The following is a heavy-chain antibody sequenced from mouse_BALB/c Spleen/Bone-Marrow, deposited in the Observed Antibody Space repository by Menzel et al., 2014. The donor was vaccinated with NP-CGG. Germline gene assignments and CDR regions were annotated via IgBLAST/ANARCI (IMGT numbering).Heavy chain of an antibody. J-gene: IGHJ1*01. V-gene: IGHV14-4*02. CDR3: NGAIYYGKYFDV. CDR1: GYNINNYC. Sequence: EVQLQQSGAELARPGASVKMSCTASGYNINNYCLHWVKQRPEQGLEWIGWIDPENGDTEYTPKFQGKATMTADTSSNSSSLHLHSLTPADTAAYYCNGAIYYGKYFDVWGAGTTVTVSS. CDR2: IDPENGDT. D-gene: IGHD2-1*01.